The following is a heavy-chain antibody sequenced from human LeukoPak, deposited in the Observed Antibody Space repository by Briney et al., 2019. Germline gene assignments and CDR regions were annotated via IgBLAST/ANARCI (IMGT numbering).Heavy chain of an antibody. CDR3: ARAHLIAAAGYNWFDP. CDR2: INPNSGAT. J-gene: IGHJ5*02. CDR1: GYTFTAFY. D-gene: IGHD6-13*01. V-gene: IGHV1-2*02. Sequence: ASVKVSCKASGYTFTAFYCPWVRQAPEQGLEGMGWINPNSGATNYAQKFQGRVTMTRDTSISTAYMELSRLRSDDTAVYYCARAHLIAAAGYNWFDPWGQGTLVTVSS.